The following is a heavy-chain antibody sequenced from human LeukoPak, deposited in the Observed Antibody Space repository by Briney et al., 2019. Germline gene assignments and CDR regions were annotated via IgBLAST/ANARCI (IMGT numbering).Heavy chain of an antibody. Sequence: SGPTLVNPTQTLTLTCAFSGFSFTTSGVGVGWIRQPPGKALEWLALLYWDGDSRYSLSLKNRLTITKDTSNNQVVLRMINMDPVDTATYFCAHSLGRRKDYYYMAVWGKGTTVTVSS. CDR2: LYWDGDS. J-gene: IGHJ6*03. CDR3: AHSLGRRKDYYYMAV. CDR1: GFSFTTSGVG. D-gene: IGHD7-27*01. V-gene: IGHV2-5*02.